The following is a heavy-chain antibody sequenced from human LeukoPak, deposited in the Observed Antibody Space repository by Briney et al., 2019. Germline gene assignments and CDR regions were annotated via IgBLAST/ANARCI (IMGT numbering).Heavy chain of an antibody. V-gene: IGHV1-2*02. J-gene: IGHJ4*03. Sequence: ASVKVSCKASGYTFTGYYMHWVRQAPGQGLEWMGWINPNSGGTNYAQKFQGRVIMTRDTSISTAYMELTRLRSDDTAVYYCAIYYGGSRLNYWGQGTLVTVSS. D-gene: IGHD4-23*01. CDR2: INPNSGGT. CDR3: AIYYGGSRLNY. CDR1: GYTFTGYY.